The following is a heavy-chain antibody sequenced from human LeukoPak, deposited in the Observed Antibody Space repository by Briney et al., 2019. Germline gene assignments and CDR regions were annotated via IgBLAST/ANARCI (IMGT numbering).Heavy chain of an antibody. J-gene: IGHJ4*02. D-gene: IGHD6-13*01. CDR1: GFTFSSYA. CDR3: AREGPDSSSYH. Sequence: PGRSLRLSCAASGFTFSSYAMQWVRQAPGKGLEWVAVISYDGSNAYYADSVKGRFTISRDNAKNSLYLQMNSLRAEDTAVYYCAREGPDSSSYHWGQGTLVTVSS. CDR2: ISYDGSNA. V-gene: IGHV3-30-3*01.